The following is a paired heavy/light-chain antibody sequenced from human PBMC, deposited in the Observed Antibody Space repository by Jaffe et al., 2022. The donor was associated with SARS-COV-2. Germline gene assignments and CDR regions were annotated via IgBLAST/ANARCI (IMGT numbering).Light chain of an antibody. CDR1: QSITTY. V-gene: IGKV1-39*01. J-gene: IGKJ1*01. Sequence: DIQMTQSPSSLSASVGDRVTITCRASQSITTYLNWYQQKPGKAPNLLIYAASSLQSGVPSRFSGSGSGTDFTLTISCLQPEDFATYYCQQSYSSPWTFGQGTKVEIK. CDR3: QQSYSSPWT. CDR2: AAS.
Heavy chain of an antibody. CDR2: INRSGST. J-gene: IGHJ6*02. V-gene: IGHV4-34*01. D-gene: IGHD1-7*01. CDR1: GGSFSGYY. CDR3: ARGRDAGGTRYYYYGMDV. Sequence: QVQLQQWGAGLLKPSETLSLTCAVYGGSFSGYYWSWIRQPPGKGLEWIGEINRSGSTNYNPSLKSRVTISVDTSKNQFSLSLSSVTAADTAVYYCARGRDAGGTRYYYYGMDVWGQGTTVTVSS.